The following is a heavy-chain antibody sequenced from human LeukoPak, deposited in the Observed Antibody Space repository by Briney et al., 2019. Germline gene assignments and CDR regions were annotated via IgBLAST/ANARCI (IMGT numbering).Heavy chain of an antibody. Sequence: ASVKVSCKASGYRFTSYGISWVRQAPGQGLEWMGWISAYNGNTNYAQKLQGRVTMTTDTSTSTAYMELRSLRSDDTAVYYCARGYYDILTGYYPLGYFDYWGQGTLVTVSS. D-gene: IGHD3-9*01. CDR2: ISAYNGNT. J-gene: IGHJ4*02. CDR1: GYRFTSYG. V-gene: IGHV1-18*01. CDR3: ARGYYDILTGYYPLGYFDY.